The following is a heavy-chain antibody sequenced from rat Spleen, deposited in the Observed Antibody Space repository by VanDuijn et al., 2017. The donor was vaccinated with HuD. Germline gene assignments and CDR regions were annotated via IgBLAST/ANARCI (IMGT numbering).Heavy chain of an antibody. J-gene: IGHJ3*01. CDR2: ISPSGGGT. Sequence: EVQLVESDGGLVQPGRSMKLSCAASGFTFSNYDMAWVRQAPTKGLEWVASISPSGGGTWHRDSVKGRFTVSRDNAKSTLYLQMDSLRSEDTATYYCARQDTSGYSNWFAYWGQGTLVTVSS. CDR1: GFTFSNYD. CDR3: ARQDTSGYSNWFAY. V-gene: IGHV5-25*01. D-gene: IGHD4-3*01.